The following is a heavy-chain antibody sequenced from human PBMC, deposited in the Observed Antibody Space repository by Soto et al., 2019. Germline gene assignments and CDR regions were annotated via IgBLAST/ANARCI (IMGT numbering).Heavy chain of an antibody. CDR2: IWSSGGNT. CDR1: GFTFSTYG. J-gene: IGHJ4*02. V-gene: IGHV3-33*06. D-gene: IGHD3-10*01. CDR3: AKDSRGSGSYTYYFDY. Sequence: GGSLRLSCAASGFTFSTYGMHWVRQAPGKGLEWVSAIWSSGGNTYYADSVKGRFTISRDNSMNTLYLQMNSLRAEDTAVYYCAKDSRGSGSYTYYFDYWAREPWSPSPQ.